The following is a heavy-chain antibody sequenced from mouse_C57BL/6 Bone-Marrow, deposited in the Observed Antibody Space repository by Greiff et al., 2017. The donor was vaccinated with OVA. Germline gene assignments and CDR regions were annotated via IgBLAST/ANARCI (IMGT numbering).Heavy chain of an antibody. D-gene: IGHD2-2*01. CDR2: ISDGGSYT. CDR1: GFTFSSYA. Sequence: EVNVVESGGGLVKPGGSLKLSCAASGFTFSSYAMSWVRQTPEKRLEWVATISDGGSYTYYPDNVKGRFTISRDNAKNNLYLQMSHLKSEDTAMYYCARVPYGYDGTFDYWGQGTTLTVSS. J-gene: IGHJ2*01. V-gene: IGHV5-4*03. CDR3: ARVPYGYDGTFDY.